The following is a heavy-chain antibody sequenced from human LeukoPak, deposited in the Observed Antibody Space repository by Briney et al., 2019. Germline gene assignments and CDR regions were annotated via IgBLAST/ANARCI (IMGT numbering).Heavy chain of an antibody. Sequence: ASVKVSCKASGCTFTSYAMHWVRQAPGQRLEWMGWINAGNGNTKYSQKFQGRVTITRDTSASTAYMELSSLRSEDTAVYYCARDSGEYYFDYWGQGTLVTVSS. V-gene: IGHV1-3*01. J-gene: IGHJ4*02. D-gene: IGHD2-15*01. CDR3: ARDSGEYYFDY. CDR1: GCTFTSYA. CDR2: INAGNGNT.